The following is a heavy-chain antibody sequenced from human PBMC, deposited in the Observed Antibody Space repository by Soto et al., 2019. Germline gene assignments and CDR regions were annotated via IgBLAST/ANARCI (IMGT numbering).Heavy chain of an antibody. CDR3: AGLPPTMEVAATDYYFDY. D-gene: IGHD2-15*01. CDR1: GGSFSGYY. Sequence: SETLSLTCAVYGGSFSGYYWSWIRQPPGKGLEWIGEINHSGSTNYNPSLKSRVTISVDTSKNQFSLKLSSVTAADTAVYYCAGLPPTMEVAATDYYFDYWGQGTLVTVSS. CDR2: INHSGST. J-gene: IGHJ4*02. V-gene: IGHV4-34*01.